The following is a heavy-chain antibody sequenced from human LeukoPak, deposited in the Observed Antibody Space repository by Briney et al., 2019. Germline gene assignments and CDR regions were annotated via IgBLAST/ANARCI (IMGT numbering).Heavy chain of an antibody. CDR1: GFTFSSYG. J-gene: IGHJ4*02. D-gene: IGHD3-16*01. Sequence: GGSLRLSCVASGFTFSSYGMNWVRQAPGKGLEWVSYMSSSNSNIYYADSVKGRFTISRDNAKNSLYLQMNSLRAEDTAVYYCARAHSYNYGDYWGQGTPVTVSS. CDR3: ARAHSYNYGDY. V-gene: IGHV3-48*01. CDR2: MSSSNSNI.